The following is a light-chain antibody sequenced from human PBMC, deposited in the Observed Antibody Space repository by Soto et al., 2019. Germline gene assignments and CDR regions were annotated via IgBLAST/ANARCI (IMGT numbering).Light chain of an antibody. J-gene: IGKJ1*01. CDR1: QDVTTN. CDR3: QHYNSYSEA. V-gene: IGKV3-15*01. CDR2: DIS. Sequence: EILMTQFPATLSASPGGGATLSCMAAQDVTTNFAWYQLKRGQPPRLLIYDISTRATGVPARFSGSGSGTEFTLTISGLQPDDFATYYCQHYNSYSEAFGQGTKVDIK.